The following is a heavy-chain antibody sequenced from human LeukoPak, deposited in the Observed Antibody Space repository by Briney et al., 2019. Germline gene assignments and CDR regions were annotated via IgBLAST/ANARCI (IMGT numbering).Heavy chain of an antibody. CDR2: ISTYNGNT. Sequence: VASVKVSCKASGYSFDTYGISWVRQAPGQGLEWMGWISTYNGNTYYAQKLQGRVTMTTDTSSNTAYMELRSLRSDDTAVYYCARSIRRYCRGGRCYNSYDGMDVWGQGTTVTVSS. J-gene: IGHJ6*02. V-gene: IGHV1-18*01. D-gene: IGHD2-15*01. CDR1: GYSFDTYG. CDR3: ARSIRRYCRGGRCYNSYDGMDV.